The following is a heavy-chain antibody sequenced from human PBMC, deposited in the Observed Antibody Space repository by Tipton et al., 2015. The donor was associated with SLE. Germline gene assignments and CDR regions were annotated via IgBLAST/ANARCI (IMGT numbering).Heavy chain of an antibody. CDR3: ARVASNFYSDF. J-gene: IGHJ4*02. CDR1: GGSISTTGYY. D-gene: IGHD4-11*01. V-gene: IGHV4-39*07. CDR2: ISYRGGT. Sequence: TLSLTCSVSGGSISTTGYYCGWSRQTPGKGLEWVSGISYRGGTYYNLSLRSRVTISVDTSKNQFSLRLTSVTAADTAVYYCARVASNFYSDFWGQGTLVTVSS.